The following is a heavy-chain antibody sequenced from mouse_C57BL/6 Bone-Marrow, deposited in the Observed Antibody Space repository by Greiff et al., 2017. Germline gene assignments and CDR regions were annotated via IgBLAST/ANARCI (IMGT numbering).Heavy chain of an antibody. J-gene: IGHJ1*03. CDR3: ARGRYFDV. Sequence: EVKLVESGGGLVKPGGSLKLSCAASGFTFSDYGMHWVRQAPEKGLEWVAYTSSGSSTIYYADTVKGRFTISRDNTKNTLFLQMTSLRSEDTAMYYCARGRYFDVWGTGTTVTVSS. V-gene: IGHV5-17*01. CDR1: GFTFSDYG. CDR2: TSSGSSTI.